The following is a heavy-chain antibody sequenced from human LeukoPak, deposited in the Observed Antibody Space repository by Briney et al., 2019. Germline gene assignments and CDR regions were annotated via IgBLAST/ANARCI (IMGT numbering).Heavy chain of an antibody. J-gene: IGHJ5*02. V-gene: IGHV4-59*08. D-gene: IGHD3-10*01. CDR3: ARLDLWFGDPGWFDP. Sequence: SETLSLTCTVSGGSISSYYWSWIRQPPGKGLEWIGYIYYSGSTNYNPSLKSRVTISVDTSKNQFSLKLSSVTAADTAVYYCARLDLWFGDPGWFDPWGQGTLVTVSS. CDR1: GGSISSYY. CDR2: IYYSGST.